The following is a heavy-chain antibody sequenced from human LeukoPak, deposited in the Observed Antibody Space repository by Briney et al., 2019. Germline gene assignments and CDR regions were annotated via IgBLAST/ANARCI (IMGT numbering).Heavy chain of an antibody. CDR2: IKLDGSEK. CDR3: RYSSRGGFDY. D-gene: IGHD6-13*01. V-gene: IGHV3-7*01. Sequence: GGSLRLSCAASGFTFSSYAMSWVRQAPGKGLEWVANIKLDGSEKYYVDSVGGRFTISRDNAKNSLYLQMNSLRAEDTAVYYCRYSSRGGFDYWGQGTLVTVSS. CDR1: GFTFSSYA. J-gene: IGHJ4*02.